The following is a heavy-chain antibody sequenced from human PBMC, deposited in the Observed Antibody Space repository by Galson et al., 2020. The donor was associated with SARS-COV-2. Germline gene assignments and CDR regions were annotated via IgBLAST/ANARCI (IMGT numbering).Heavy chain of an antibody. D-gene: IGHD1-26*01. Sequence: ASVKVSCKASGYTFTTYYIHWVRQAPGQGLEWMGAILPGGDTSTYGQKFQGRVTMTSDTSTRTVYMELGSLRSEDTAVYYCAVVGATRGDDAFDLWGQGTLVSVSS. CDR3: AVVGATRGDDAFDL. V-gene: IGHV1-46*01. CDR1: GYTFTTYY. J-gene: IGHJ3*01. CDR2: ILPGGDTS.